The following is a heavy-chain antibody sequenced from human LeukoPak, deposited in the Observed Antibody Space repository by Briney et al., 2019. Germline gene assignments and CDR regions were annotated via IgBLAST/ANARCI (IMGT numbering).Heavy chain of an antibody. V-gene: IGHV3-23*01. CDR2: ITDVGDI. D-gene: IGHD2-15*01. Sequence: GGSLRLSCAASGLTFSKSALTWVRQAPGKGLEWVSTITDVGDIFYTYSVRGRFTISRDNSKNTVYMQMDGLRAEDTAVYYCTRDRGGSPTDVFDYWGQGTLVTVSS. CDR3: TRDRGGSPTDVFDY. J-gene: IGHJ4*02. CDR1: GLTFSKSA.